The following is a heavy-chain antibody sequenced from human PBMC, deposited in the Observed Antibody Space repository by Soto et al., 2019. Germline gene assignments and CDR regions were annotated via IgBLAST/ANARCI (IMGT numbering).Heavy chain of an antibody. J-gene: IGHJ2*01. CDR3: ARARYGDYMIWYFDL. Sequence: QVQLVESGGGVVQPGRSLRLSCAASGFTFSSYGMHWVRKAPGKGLEWVAVIWYDGSNKYYADSVKGRFTISRDNSKNTLYLQMNSLRAEDTAVYYCARARYGDYMIWYFDLWGRGTLVTVSS. CDR1: GFTFSSYG. CDR2: IWYDGSNK. V-gene: IGHV3-33*01. D-gene: IGHD4-17*01.